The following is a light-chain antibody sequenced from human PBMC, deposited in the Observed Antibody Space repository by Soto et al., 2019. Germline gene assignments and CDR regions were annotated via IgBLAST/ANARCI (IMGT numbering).Light chain of an antibody. CDR1: QGIAPY. CDR3: QKYNSAPLS. CDR2: ATS. J-gene: IGKJ4*01. Sequence: DVQMTQSPSSLSAFVGDRVTITCRASQGIAPYLAWFQQKPGKGPKLLIYATSTLQSGVPSRFSGSGSGTDFALTISSLQPEDVGTYYCQKYNSAPLSCGGGTKVEIK. V-gene: IGKV1-27*01.